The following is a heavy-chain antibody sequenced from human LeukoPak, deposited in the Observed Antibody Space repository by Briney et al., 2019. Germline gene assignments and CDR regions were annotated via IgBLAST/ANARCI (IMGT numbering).Heavy chain of an antibody. Sequence: SETLSLTCAVYGGSFSGYYWSWIRQPPGKGREWIGEINHRGSTNYNPSLKSRVTISVDTSKNQFSLKLSSVTAAPTAVYYCASWILTGYYRFDFWGQGTLVNVSS. CDR1: GGSFSGYY. D-gene: IGHD3-9*01. V-gene: IGHV4-34*01. CDR3: ASWILTGYYRFDF. J-gene: IGHJ4*02. CDR2: INHRGST.